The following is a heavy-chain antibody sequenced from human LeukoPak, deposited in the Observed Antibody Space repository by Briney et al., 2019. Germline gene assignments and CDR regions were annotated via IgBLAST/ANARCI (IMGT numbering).Heavy chain of an antibody. J-gene: IGHJ2*01. V-gene: IGHV4-30-4*08. CDR3: ARTRVSYFDL. CDR1: GGSISRGDYY. D-gene: IGHD6-6*01. Sequence: PSQTLSLTCTVSGGSISRGDYYWGWIRQPPGRGLEWIGYIYYSGSTYYNPSLKSRVTISVDTSKNQFSLKLSSVTAADTAVYYCARTRVSYFDLWGRGTLVTVSS. CDR2: IYYSGST.